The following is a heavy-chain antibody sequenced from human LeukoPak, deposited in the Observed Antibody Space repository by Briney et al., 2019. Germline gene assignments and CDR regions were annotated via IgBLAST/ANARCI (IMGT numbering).Heavy chain of an antibody. CDR2: ISGSGGST. Sequence: PGGPLRLSCAASGFTFSSYAMSWVRQAPGKGLEWVSAISGSGGSTYYADSVKGRFTISRDNSKNTLYLQMNSLRAEGTAVYYCANIPYYYGSGSYYNPPYYFDYWGQGTLVTVS. CDR1: GFTFSSYA. V-gene: IGHV3-23*01. D-gene: IGHD3-10*01. CDR3: ANIPYYYGSGSYYNPPYYFDY. J-gene: IGHJ4*02.